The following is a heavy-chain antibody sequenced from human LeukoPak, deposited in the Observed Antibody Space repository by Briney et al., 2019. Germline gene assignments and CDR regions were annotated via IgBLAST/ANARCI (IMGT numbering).Heavy chain of an antibody. CDR1: GFTFSSYD. CDR3: ARDAGYGDHNFDY. Sequence: GGSLRLSCAASGFTFSSYDMHWVRQATGKGLEWVSAIGTAGDTYYPGSVKGRFTISRENAKNSLYLQMNSQRAGDTAVYYCARDAGYGDHNFDYWGQGTLVTVSS. V-gene: IGHV3-13*01. J-gene: IGHJ4*02. D-gene: IGHD4-17*01. CDR2: IGTAGDT.